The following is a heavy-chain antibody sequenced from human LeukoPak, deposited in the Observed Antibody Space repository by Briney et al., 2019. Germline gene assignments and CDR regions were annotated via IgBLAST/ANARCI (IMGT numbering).Heavy chain of an antibody. Sequence: ASVKVSCKVSGYTLTELSMHWVRQAPGKGLEWMGGFDPEDGETIYAQKFQGRVTMTEDTSTDTAYMELSSLRSEDTAVYYCATAHHSGSTDYFDYWGQGTLVTVSS. D-gene: IGHD1-26*01. V-gene: IGHV1-24*01. CDR1: GYTLTELS. J-gene: IGHJ4*02. CDR3: ATAHHSGSTDYFDY. CDR2: FDPEDGET.